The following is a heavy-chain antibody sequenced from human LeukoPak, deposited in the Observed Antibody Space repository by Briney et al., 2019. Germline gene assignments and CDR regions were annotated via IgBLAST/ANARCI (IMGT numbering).Heavy chain of an antibody. CDR3: ARGYYGSGSHCCHMDV. V-gene: IGHV4-34*01. CDR1: GFTFSNYE. CDR2: INHSGST. D-gene: IGHD3-10*01. J-gene: IGHJ6*03. Sequence: PGGSLRLSCAASGFTFSNYEMNWVRQAPGKGLEWIGEINHSGSTNYNSSLKSRVTISVDTSKNQFSLKLSSVTAADTAVYYCARGYYGSGSHCCHMDVWGKGTTITVS.